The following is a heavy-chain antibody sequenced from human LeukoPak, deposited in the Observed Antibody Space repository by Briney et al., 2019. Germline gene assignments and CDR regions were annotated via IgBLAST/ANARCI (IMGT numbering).Heavy chain of an antibody. CDR2: IYYSGST. Sequence: PSETLSLTCTVSGGSISSYYWNWIRQPPGKGLEWIWNIYYSGSTNYNPSLKSRVTISVDTSKNQFSLKRSSVTAADTAVYYCARGWNYYDTEDPTGPAFDIWGQGTMVTVSS. V-gene: IGHV4-59*12. D-gene: IGHD3-22*01. J-gene: IGHJ3*02. CDR3: ARGWNYYDTEDPTGPAFDI. CDR1: GGSISSYY.